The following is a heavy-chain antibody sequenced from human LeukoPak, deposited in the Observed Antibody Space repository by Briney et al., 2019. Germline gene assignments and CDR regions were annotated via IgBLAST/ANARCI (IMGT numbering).Heavy chain of an antibody. CDR1: GGSISSYY. V-gene: IGHV4-59*01. Sequence: SETLSLTCTVSGGSISSYYWSWIRQPPGKGLEWIGFIYYSGSTNYNPSLKSRVTISVDTSKNQFSLKLSSVTAADTAVYYCAREQQLGINWFDPWGQGTLVTVSS. J-gene: IGHJ5*02. CDR3: AREQQLGINWFDP. CDR2: IYYSGST. D-gene: IGHD6-13*01.